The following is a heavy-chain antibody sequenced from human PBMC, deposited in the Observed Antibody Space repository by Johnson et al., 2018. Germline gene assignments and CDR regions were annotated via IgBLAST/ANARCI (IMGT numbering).Heavy chain of an antibody. CDR3: WRAGGVATIAYYYYYGMDV. Sequence: VQLVESGGGLVQXGGSLRLSCAASGFTFSSYWMRWVRQAPGKGLEWVANIKQDGSETYYVDSVKGRFTISRDTAKNSLYLQMHSLRAEDTAVCYCWRAGGVATIAYYYYYGMDVWGQVTTVTVSS. J-gene: IGHJ6*02. CDR1: GFTFSSYW. D-gene: IGHD5-12*01. V-gene: IGHV3-7*01. CDR2: IKQDGSET.